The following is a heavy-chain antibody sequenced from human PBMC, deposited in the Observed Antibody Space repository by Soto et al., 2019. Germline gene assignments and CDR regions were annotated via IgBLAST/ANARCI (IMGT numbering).Heavy chain of an antibody. CDR1: GYTFSNFG. J-gene: IGHJ6*02. Sequence: GASVKVSCKASGYTFSNFGISWLRQAPGQGLEWMGWISAYSGNTNFAQKFQGRVSMTTDTSTSTAYMELRSLRSEDTAVYYCARDLVGGMDVWGQGTTVTVSS. CDR3: ARDLVGGMDV. CDR2: ISAYSGNT. V-gene: IGHV1-18*01.